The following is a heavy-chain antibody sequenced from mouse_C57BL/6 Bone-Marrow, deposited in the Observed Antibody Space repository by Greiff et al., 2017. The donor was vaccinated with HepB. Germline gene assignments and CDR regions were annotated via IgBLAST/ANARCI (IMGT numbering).Heavy chain of an antibody. D-gene: IGHD2-1*01. J-gene: IGHJ3*01. V-gene: IGHV1-81*01. CDR2: IYPRSGNT. CDR1: GYTFTSYG. CDR3: ARPLYYGNIAY. Sequence: VKLVESGAELARPGASVKLSCKASGYTFTSYGISWVKQRTGQGLEWIGEIYPRSGNTYYNEKFKGKATLTADKSSSTAYMELRSLTSEDSAVYFCARPLYYGNIAYWGQGTLVTVSA.